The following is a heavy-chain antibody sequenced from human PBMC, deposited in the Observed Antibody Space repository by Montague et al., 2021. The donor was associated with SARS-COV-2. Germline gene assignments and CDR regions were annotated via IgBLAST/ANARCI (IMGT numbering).Heavy chain of an antibody. CDR3: AARLPAAIPNDY. V-gene: IGHV3-30*03. Sequence: SLRLSCAASGFTFSSYGMHWVRQAPGKGLEWVAVISYDGSNKYYADSVKGRFTISRDNSKNTLYLQMNSLRAEDTAVYYCAARLPAAIPNDYWGQGTLVTVSS. CDR2: ISYDGSNK. CDR1: GFTFSSYG. J-gene: IGHJ4*02. D-gene: IGHD2-2*02.